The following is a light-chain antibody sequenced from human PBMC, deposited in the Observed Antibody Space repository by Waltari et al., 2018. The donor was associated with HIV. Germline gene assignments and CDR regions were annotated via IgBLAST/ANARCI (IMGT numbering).Light chain of an antibody. CDR1: SVDIRGFSQ. CDR2: DVS. Sequence: QTALTQPASVSGSPEQSLTIPCTRPSVDIRGFSQVSWFQHLPGPAPKRFMFDVSVRPSGVSNRFSGSKSGITASLTISGLQTEDEADYYCSSYTSYARLVFGTGTRVTV. CDR3: SSYTSYARLV. J-gene: IGLJ1*01. V-gene: IGLV2-14*01.